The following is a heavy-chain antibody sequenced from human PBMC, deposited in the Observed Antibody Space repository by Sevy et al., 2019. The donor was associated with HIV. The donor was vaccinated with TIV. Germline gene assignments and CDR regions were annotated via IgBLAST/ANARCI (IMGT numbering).Heavy chain of an antibody. CDR3: ARDQRNSSGWYYYYYYMDV. V-gene: IGHV3-74*01. J-gene: IGHJ6*03. D-gene: IGHD6-19*01. CDR1: GFTFSSYW. Sequence: GGSLRLSCAASGFTFSSYWMHWVRQAPGKGLVWVSRINSDGSSTSYADSVKGRFTISSDNAKNTLYLQMNSLRAEDTAVYYCARDQRNSSGWYYYYYYMDVWGKGTTVTVSS. CDR2: INSDGSST.